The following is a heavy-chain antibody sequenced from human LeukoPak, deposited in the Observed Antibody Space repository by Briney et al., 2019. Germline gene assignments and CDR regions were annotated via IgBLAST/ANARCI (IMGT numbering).Heavy chain of an antibody. D-gene: IGHD6-19*01. CDR2: TYYRSKWYS. V-gene: IGHV6-1*01. CDR1: GDSVSSINGA. Sequence: SQTLSLTCALSGDSVSSINGAWNWVRQSPSRGLEWLVRTYYRSKWYSDYAVPIQGRMSINPDTSKNQFTLHLFSVTPDDTAVYYCARDVATTGWYTFDYWGQGTRVTVSS. CDR3: ARDVATTGWYTFDY. J-gene: IGHJ4*02.